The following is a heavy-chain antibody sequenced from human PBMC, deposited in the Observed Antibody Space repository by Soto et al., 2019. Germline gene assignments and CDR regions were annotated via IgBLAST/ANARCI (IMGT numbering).Heavy chain of an antibody. V-gene: IGHV3-30*18. CDR3: AKGGPPYGDHTSSLGY. Sequence: QVQLVESGGGVVQPGRSLRLSCAASGFTFSSYGMQWVRQAPGKGLEWVAVISYDGSNKYYADSVKGRFTISRDNSKNTLYLQMNSLRAEDTAVYYCAKGGPPYGDHTSSLGYWGQGTLVTVSS. CDR1: GFTFSSYG. CDR2: ISYDGSNK. D-gene: IGHD4-17*01. J-gene: IGHJ4*02.